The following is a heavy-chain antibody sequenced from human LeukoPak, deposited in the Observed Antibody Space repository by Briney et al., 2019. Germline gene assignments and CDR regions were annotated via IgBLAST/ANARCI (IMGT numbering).Heavy chain of an antibody. D-gene: IGHD3-3*01. Sequence: SSETLSLTCTVSGGSISSGGYSWSWIRQPPGKGLEWIGYIYHSGSTYYNPSLKSRVTISVDRSKNQFSLKLSSVTAADTAVYYCARLSGYGDNWFDPWGQGTLVTVSS. CDR1: GGSISSGGYS. V-gene: IGHV4-30-2*01. J-gene: IGHJ5*02. CDR2: IYHSGST. CDR3: ARLSGYGDNWFDP.